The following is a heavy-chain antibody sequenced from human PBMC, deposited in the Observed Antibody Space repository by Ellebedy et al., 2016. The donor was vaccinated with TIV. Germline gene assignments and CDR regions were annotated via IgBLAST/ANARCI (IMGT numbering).Heavy chain of an antibody. J-gene: IGHJ4*02. D-gene: IGHD4-17*01. V-gene: IGHV4-59*01. CDR3: ARGDYGDYLWY. Sequence: MPSETLSLTCTVSGGSISSYYWSWIRQPPGKGLEWIGYIYYSGSTNYNPSLKSRVTISVDTSKNQFSLKLSSVTAADTAVYYCARGDYGDYLWYWGQGTLVTVSS. CDR1: GGSISSYY. CDR2: IYYSGST.